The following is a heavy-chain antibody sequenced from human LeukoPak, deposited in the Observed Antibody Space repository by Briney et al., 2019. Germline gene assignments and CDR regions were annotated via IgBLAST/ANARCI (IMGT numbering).Heavy chain of an antibody. J-gene: IGHJ4*02. Sequence: GGSLRLSCAASGFTFSTYSINWVRQAPGKGLEWVSSISGSGGNTYYADSVKGRFAISRDNSKNTLYLQMNSLRAEDTAVYYCAKDLSGYSYGYYFDNWGPGTLLTVSS. D-gene: IGHD5-18*01. CDR3: AKDLSGYSYGYYFDN. CDR1: GFTFSTYS. V-gene: IGHV3-23*01. CDR2: ISGSGGNT.